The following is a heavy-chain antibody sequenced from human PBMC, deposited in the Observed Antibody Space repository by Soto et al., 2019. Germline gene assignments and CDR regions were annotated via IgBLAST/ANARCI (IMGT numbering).Heavy chain of an antibody. CDR2: IKSSGST. CDR3: ARETFYYGLDV. CDR1: GGSVSTVGSF. J-gene: IGHJ6*02. V-gene: IGHV4-31*11. D-gene: IGHD3-16*01. Sequence: SETLSLTCAVSGGSVSTVGSFWTWIRRHPGKGLKWIGHIKSSGSTNYSPSLRSRITTPIETSKNQFSLKLSSVTAADTAIYYCARETFYYGLDVWGQGATVTVSS.